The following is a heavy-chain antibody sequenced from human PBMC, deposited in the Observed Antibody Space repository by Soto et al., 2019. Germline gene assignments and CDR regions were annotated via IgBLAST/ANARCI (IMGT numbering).Heavy chain of an antibody. CDR1: GGSISSSSYY. J-gene: IGHJ6*02. Sequence: SETLSLTCTVSGGSISSSSYYWGWIRQPPGKGLEWIGSIYYSGSTYYNPSLKSRVTISVDTSKNQFSLKLSSVTAADTAVYYCARAPTRSYGMDVWGQGTTVTVSS. CDR2: IYYSGST. CDR3: ARAPTRSYGMDV. V-gene: IGHV4-39*01.